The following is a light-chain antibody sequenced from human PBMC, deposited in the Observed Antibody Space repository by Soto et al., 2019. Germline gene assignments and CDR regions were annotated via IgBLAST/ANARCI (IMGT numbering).Light chain of an antibody. V-gene: IGLV2-14*01. CDR1: NIDVGTYNY. CDR3: SSYIIINTQV. J-gene: IGLJ2*01. CDR2: DVS. Sequence: QSALTQPASVSGSPGQSITISCTGTNIDVGTYNYVSWFQQHPGKAPRLLIYDVSNRPSGVSSRFSGSKSGSTASLTISGLQAEDEADYYCSSYIIINTQVFGGGTKLTVL.